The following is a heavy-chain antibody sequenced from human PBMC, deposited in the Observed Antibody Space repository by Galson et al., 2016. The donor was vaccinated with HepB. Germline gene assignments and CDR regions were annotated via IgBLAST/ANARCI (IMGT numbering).Heavy chain of an antibody. J-gene: IGHJ4*02. Sequence: TLSLTCTVSGGSISSGDYYWSWIRQHPGKGLEWIGYISYSGSTYYNPSLKSRVTISVDTSKNQFSLKLSSVTAADTAVYYCARGARFLHDLDFWGQGTLVTVSS. CDR2: ISYSGST. CDR1: GGSISSGDYY. D-gene: IGHD5-24*01. V-gene: IGHV4-31*03. CDR3: ARGARFLHDLDF.